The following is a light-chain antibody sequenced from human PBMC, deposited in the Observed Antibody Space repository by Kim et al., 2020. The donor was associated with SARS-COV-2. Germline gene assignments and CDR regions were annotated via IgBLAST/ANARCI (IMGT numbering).Light chain of an antibody. V-gene: IGLV3-1*01. CDR3: QAWDSSTAVV. J-gene: IGLJ2*01. CDR2: KDS. CDR1: KLGDKY. Sequence: VSPGQTASITCSGDKLGDKYACWYQQMPGQSPVLVIYKDSKRPSGIPERFSGSNSGNTATLTISGTQAMDEADYYCQAWDSSTAVVFGGGTQLTVL.